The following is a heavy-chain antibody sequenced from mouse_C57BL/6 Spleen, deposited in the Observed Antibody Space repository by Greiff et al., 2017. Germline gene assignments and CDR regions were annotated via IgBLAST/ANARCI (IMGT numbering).Heavy chain of an antibody. D-gene: IGHD3-1*01. V-gene: IGHV5-9-1*02. J-gene: IGHJ2*01. Sequence: EVQRVESGEGLVKPGGSLKLSCAASGFTFSSYAMSWVRQTPEKRLEWVAYISSGGDYIYYADTVKGRFTISRDNARNTLYLQMSSLKSEDTAMYYCTRDLGTYDFDYWGQGTTLTVSS. CDR3: TRDLGTYDFDY. CDR2: ISSGGDYI. CDR1: GFTFSSYA.